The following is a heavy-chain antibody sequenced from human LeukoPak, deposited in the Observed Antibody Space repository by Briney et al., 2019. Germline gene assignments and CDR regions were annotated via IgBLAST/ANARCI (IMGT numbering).Heavy chain of an antibody. Sequence: SQTLSLTCTVSGGSISSGSYYWSWIRQPAGKGLEWIGRINTSGSTNYNPSLKSRVTISVDTSKNQFSLKLSSVTAADTAVYYCARSPLIPAAGWFDPWGQGTLVTVSS. CDR3: ARSPLIPAAGWFDP. V-gene: IGHV4-61*02. J-gene: IGHJ5*02. D-gene: IGHD2-2*01. CDR2: INTSGST. CDR1: GGSISSGSYY.